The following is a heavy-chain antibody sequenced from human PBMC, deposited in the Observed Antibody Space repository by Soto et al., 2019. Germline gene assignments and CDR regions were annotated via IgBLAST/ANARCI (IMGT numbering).Heavy chain of an antibody. CDR1: GFTFSSYS. D-gene: IGHD5-12*01. V-gene: IGHV3-48*01. J-gene: IGHJ3*02. CDR3: LRGYDADDAFYI. Sequence: GGSLRLSCAASGFTFSSYSMNWVRQAPGKGLEWVSYISSSSSTIYYADSVKGRFTISRDNAKNSLYLQMNSLRAEDTAVYYCLRGYDADDAFYIWSQGTMVTVSS. CDR2: ISSSSSTI.